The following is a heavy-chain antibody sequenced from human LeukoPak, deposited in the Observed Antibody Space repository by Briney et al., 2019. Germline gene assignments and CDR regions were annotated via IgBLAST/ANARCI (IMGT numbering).Heavy chain of an antibody. V-gene: IGHV4-30-2*01. CDR3: AREDYLRAFDI. D-gene: IGHD3-10*01. J-gene: IGHJ3*02. CDR1: GGSISSGGYS. CDR2: IYHSGST. Sequence: TSETLSLTCAVSGGSISSGGYSWSWIRQPPGKGQEWIGYIYHSGSTYYNPSLKSRVTISVDRSKNQFSLKLSSVTAADTAVYYCAREDYLRAFDIWGQGTMVTVSS.